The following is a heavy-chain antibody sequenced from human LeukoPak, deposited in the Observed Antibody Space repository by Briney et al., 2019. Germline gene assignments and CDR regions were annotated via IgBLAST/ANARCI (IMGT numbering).Heavy chain of an antibody. CDR2: MNPNSGNT. Sequence: ASVKVSCKASGYTFTSYDINWVRQATGQGLEWMGWMNPNSGNTGYAQKFQGRVTMTRNTSIRTAYMELSSLRSEDTAVYYCARTYYDFWSGYPMGIDPWGQGTLVTVSS. CDR1: GYTFTSYD. J-gene: IGHJ5*02. V-gene: IGHV1-8*01. D-gene: IGHD3-3*01. CDR3: ARTYYDFWSGYPMGIDP.